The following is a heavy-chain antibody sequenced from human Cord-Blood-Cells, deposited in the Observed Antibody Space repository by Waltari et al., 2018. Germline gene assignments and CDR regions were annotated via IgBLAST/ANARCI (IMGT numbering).Heavy chain of an antibody. Sequence: EVQLVETGGGLIQPGGSLRLSCAASGFTVSSNYMSWVRQAPGKGLECVAVIYSGGSTYYADSVKGRFTISRDNSKNTLYLQMNSLRAEDTAVYYCARDRGEAYGMDVWGQGTTVTVSS. CDR3: ARDRGEAYGMDV. CDR1: GFTVSSNY. D-gene: IGHD7-27*01. CDR2: IYSGGST. J-gene: IGHJ6*02. V-gene: IGHV3-53*02.